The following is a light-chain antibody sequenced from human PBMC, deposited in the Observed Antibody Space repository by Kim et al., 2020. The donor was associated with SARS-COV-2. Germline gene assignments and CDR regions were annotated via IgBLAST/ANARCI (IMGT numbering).Light chain of an antibody. CDR2: LGS. CDR3: MQVLQIPRT. CDR1: QSLLYSDGYTY. J-gene: IGKJ2*01. V-gene: IGKV2-28*01. Sequence: DIVMTQSPLSLPVTPGEPASISCRSSQSLLYSDGYTYLDWYLQKPGQSPQLLIYLGSNRASGVPDRFSGSGSGTDFTLKISRVAAEDVGVYYCMQVLQIPRTFGQGTKLEI.